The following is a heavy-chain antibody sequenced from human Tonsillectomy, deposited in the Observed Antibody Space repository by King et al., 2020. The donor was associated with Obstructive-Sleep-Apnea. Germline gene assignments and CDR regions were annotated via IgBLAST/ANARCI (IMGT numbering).Heavy chain of an antibody. CDR2: IYPGDSET. CDR1: GYRFTNYW. J-gene: IGHJ6*02. Sequence: QLVQSGAEVKKPGESLKIYCKGSGYRFTNYWIGWVRQMPGKGLEWMGIIYPGDSETRYSPSFQGQVTISADKSLSTIYLQWSSLKASDTAIYYCARRSPAAMDYYGMDVWGQGTTVTVSS. CDR3: ARRSPAAMDYYGMDV. V-gene: IGHV5-51*01. D-gene: IGHD2-2*01.